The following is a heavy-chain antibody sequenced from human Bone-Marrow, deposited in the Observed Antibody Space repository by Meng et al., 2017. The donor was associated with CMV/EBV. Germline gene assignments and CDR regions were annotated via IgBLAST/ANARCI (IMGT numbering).Heavy chain of an antibody. J-gene: IGHJ4*02. V-gene: IGHV1-2*02. Sequence: TFSSYAISWVRQAPGQGLEWMGWINPNSGGTNYAQKFQGRVTMTRDTSISTAYMELSRLRSDDTAVYYCARDTYYDFWSGYFPLEYWGQGTLVTVSS. CDR1: TFSSYA. CDR2: INPNSGGT. CDR3: ARDTYYDFWSGYFPLEY. D-gene: IGHD3-3*01.